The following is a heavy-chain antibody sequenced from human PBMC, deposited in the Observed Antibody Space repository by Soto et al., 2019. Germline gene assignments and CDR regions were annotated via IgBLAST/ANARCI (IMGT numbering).Heavy chain of an antibody. J-gene: IGHJ4*02. CDR3: AKDSWPAKIAAAGSFDY. V-gene: IGHV3-23*01. Sequence: GGSLRLSCAASGFTFSSYAMSWVRQAPGKGLEWVSAISGSGGSTYYADSVKGRFTISRDNSKNTLYLQMNSLRAEDTAVYYCAKDSWPAKIAAAGSFDYWGQGTLVTVSS. CDR2: ISGSGGST. D-gene: IGHD6-13*01. CDR1: GFTFSSYA.